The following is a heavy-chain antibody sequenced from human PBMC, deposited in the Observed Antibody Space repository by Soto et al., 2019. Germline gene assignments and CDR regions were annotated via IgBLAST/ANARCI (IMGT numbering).Heavy chain of an antibody. CDR3: ARTLPFAIFGVANHYGMDV. Sequence: PGGSLRLSCAASGFTFSTYAMNWVRQAPGKGLEWVSTISGSGGGTHYADYVKGRFTISRDNAKNSLYLQVNSLRAEDTAVYHCARTLPFAIFGVANHYGMDVWGQGTTVTVSS. CDR2: ISGSGGGT. J-gene: IGHJ6*02. CDR1: GFTFSTYA. V-gene: IGHV3-23*01. D-gene: IGHD3-3*01.